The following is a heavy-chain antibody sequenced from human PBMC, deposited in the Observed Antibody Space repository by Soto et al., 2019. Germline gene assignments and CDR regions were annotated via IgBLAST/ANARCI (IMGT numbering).Heavy chain of an antibody. CDR3: ARNESSNIYGMDV. V-gene: IGHV3-21*01. J-gene: IGHJ6*02. CDR2: ISSSSFSI. Sequence: GGSLRLSCAASGLTFSSYSMNWVRQAPGKGLEWVSSISSSSFSINYADSVKGRFSISRDNAQNSLHLQMSNLRAEDTAVYYCARNESSNIYGMDVWGQGTTVTVSS. D-gene: IGHD6-6*01. CDR1: GLTFSSYS.